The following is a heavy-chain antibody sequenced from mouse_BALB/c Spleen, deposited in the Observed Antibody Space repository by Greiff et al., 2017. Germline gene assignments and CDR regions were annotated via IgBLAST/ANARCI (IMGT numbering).Heavy chain of an antibody. CDR1: GYSFTSYW. D-gene: IGHD2-3*01. V-gene: IGHV1S127*01. J-gene: IGHJ3*01. CDR3: ARSNDGYYRFAD. Sequence: QVQLQQSGPQLVRPGASVKISCKASGYSFTSYWMHWVKQRPGQGLEWIGMIDPSDSETRLNQKFKDKATLNVDKSSNTAYMQLSSLTSEDSAVYYCARSNDGYYRFADWGQGTLGTVSA. CDR2: IDPSDSET.